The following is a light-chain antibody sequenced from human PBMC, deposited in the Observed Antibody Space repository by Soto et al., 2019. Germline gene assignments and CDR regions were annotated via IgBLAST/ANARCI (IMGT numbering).Light chain of an antibody. CDR1: HSISTW. J-gene: IGKJ1*01. Sequence: DIQMTQSRSTLSASVGDRVTITCRASHSISTWLAWYQQKPGKAPKLLIYKASSLESGVPSRFSGSGSGTEFTLPISSLQPDDFATYYCQQYNSYCTFGQGTKVEIK. V-gene: IGKV1-5*03. CDR3: QQYNSYCT. CDR2: KAS.